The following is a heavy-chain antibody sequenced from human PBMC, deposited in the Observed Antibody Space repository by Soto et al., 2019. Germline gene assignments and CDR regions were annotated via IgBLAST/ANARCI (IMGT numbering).Heavy chain of an antibody. J-gene: IGHJ4*02. V-gene: IGHV3-23*01. CDR2: ISGSGGST. Sequence: GGSLRLSCAASGFSFGNYAMSWVRQTPGKGLEWVSAISGSGGSTYYADSVKGRFTISRDNSKNTLYLQMNSLRAEDTAVYYCARRGSGSYYDYWGQGTLVTVSS. D-gene: IGHD1-26*01. CDR1: GFSFGNYA. CDR3: ARRGSGSYYDY.